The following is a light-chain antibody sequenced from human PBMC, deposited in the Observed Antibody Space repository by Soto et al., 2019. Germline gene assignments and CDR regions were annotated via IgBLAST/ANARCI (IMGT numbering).Light chain of an antibody. CDR1: SSIIGSNT. CDR3: AAWDDSLNGWV. CDR2: SND. Sequence: QSVLAQAPSASGTPGQRVTISCTGSSSIIGSNTVTWYQQVPGTAPKLLIYSNDQRPSGVPDRVSGSKSCTSASLAIAGLQSEDEADYYCAAWDDSLNGWVFGGGTKVTAL. V-gene: IGLV1-44*01. J-gene: IGLJ3*02.